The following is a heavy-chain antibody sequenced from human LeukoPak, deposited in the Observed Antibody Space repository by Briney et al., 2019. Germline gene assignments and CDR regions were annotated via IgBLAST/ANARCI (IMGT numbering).Heavy chain of an antibody. CDR1: GGSISSGC. CDR2: INYSGST. V-gene: IGHV4-59*01. CDR3: ARADSPYYSGSGRNYYYAMDV. D-gene: IGHD3-10*01. Sequence: PSETLSLTCTVSGGSISSGCWSWIRQPPGKGLEWIGYINYSGSTKYNPSLKSRVIISVDTSKNQFSLRLSSVTAADTAVYYCARADSPYYSGSGRNYYYAMDVWGQGTTVTVSS. J-gene: IGHJ6*02.